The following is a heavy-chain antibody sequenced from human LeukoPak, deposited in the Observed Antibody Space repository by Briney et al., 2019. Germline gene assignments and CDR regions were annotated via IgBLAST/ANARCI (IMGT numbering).Heavy chain of an antibody. D-gene: IGHD6-6*01. Sequence: GGSLRLSCAASGFTFSSYSMNWVRRAPGKGLESVSYISSSSASIFYADSVKGRFTISRDNAKNSLYLQMNSLRPEDTAVYFCARDRHVPGLYYYYMDVWGKGTTVTVSS. J-gene: IGHJ6*03. CDR2: ISSSSASI. CDR3: ARDRHVPGLYYYYMDV. V-gene: IGHV3-48*01. CDR1: GFTFSSYS.